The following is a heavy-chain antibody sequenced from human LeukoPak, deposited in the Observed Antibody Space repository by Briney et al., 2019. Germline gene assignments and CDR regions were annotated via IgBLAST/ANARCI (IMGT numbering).Heavy chain of an antibody. CDR1: GFTFSSYW. Sequence: PGGSLRLSCAASGFTFSSYWMHWVRQAPGKGLVWVSRINSDGSSTSYADSVRGRFSIASDNAKNSLYLQMNSLRAEDTALYYCARGRYSGSYLLDYWGQGTLVTVSS. D-gene: IGHD1-26*01. CDR3: ARGRYSGSYLLDY. J-gene: IGHJ4*02. V-gene: IGHV3-74*01. CDR2: INSDGSST.